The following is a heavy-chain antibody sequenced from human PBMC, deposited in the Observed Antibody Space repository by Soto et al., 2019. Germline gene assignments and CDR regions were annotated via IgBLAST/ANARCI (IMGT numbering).Heavy chain of an antibody. J-gene: IGHJ3*02. CDR3: ARVVDTMVRGDIIISFDI. CDR2: ISAYNGNT. CDR1: GYTFTSYG. D-gene: IGHD3-10*01. Sequence: QVQLVQSGAEVKKPGASVKVSCKASGYTFTSYGISWVRQAPGQGLEWMGWISAYNGNTNYAQKLQGRVTMTTDTSTSTAYMELRSLRASDTAVYYCARVVDTMVRGDIIISFDIWGQGTMVTVSS. V-gene: IGHV1-18*01.